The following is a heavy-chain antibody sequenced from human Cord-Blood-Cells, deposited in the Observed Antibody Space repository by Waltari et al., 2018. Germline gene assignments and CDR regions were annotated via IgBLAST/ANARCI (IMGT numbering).Heavy chain of an antibody. CDR1: GYSFTSYW. Sequence: EVQLVQSGAEVKKPGESLKISCKGSGYSFTSYWIGWVRQMPGKGLEWMGIIYPGDTDTRYSPAFQCQATISADKSIRTAYLQLSSLKASDTAMYYCARLVGSGSYYNWFDPWGQGTLVTVPS. CDR2: IYPGDTDT. CDR3: ARLVGSGSYYNWFDP. V-gene: IGHV5-51*01. D-gene: IGHD3-10*01. J-gene: IGHJ5*02.